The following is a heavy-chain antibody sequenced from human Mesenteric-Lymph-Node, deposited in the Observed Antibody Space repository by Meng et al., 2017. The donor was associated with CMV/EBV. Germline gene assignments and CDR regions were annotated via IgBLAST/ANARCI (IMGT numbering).Heavy chain of an antibody. V-gene: IGHV3-9*01. D-gene: IGHD2-2*01. CDR1: GFIVSNNY. Sequence: SLKISCAASGFIVSNNYMAWVRQAPGKGLEWVSGMSWNSGSIDYADSVKGRFTISRDNTKNSLYLQMDSLRPEDTALYFCAKDMAAMYADAFDFWGQGTTVTVSS. J-gene: IGHJ3*01. CDR3: AKDMAAMYADAFDF. CDR2: MSWNSGSI.